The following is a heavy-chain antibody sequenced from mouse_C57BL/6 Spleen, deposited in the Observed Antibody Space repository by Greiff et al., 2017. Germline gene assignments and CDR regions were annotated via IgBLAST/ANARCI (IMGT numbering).Heavy chain of an antibody. V-gene: IGHV1-52*01. CDR2: IDPSDSET. CDR1: GYTFTSYW. CDR3: ARGYSNYEGYFDY. D-gene: IGHD2-5*01. Sequence: QVQLKQPGAELVRPGSSVKLSCKASGYTFTSYWMHWVKQRPIQGLEWIGNIDPSDSETHYNQKFKDKATLTVDKSSSTAYMQLSSLTSEDSAVYYCARGYSNYEGYFDYWGQGTTLTVSS. J-gene: IGHJ2*01.